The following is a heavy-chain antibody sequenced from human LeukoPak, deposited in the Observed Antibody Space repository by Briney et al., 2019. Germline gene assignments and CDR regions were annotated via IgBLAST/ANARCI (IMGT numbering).Heavy chain of an antibody. J-gene: IGHJ4*02. D-gene: IGHD3-10*01. V-gene: IGHV1-24*01. CDR2: FDPEDGET. CDR3: ARRGITMVRGVIITPLDY. Sequence: ASVKVSCKVSGYTLTELSMHWVRQAPGKGLEWMGGFDPEDGETIYAQKFQGRVTITADESTSTAYMELSSLRSEDTAVYYCARRGITMVRGVIITPLDYWGQGTLVTVSS. CDR1: GYTLTELS.